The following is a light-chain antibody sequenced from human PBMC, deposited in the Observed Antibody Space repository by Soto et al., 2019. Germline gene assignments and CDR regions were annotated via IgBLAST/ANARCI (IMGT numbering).Light chain of an antibody. Sequence: DIQMTQSPSTLSASVGDRVTITCRASQSISSWLAWYQQKPGKAPKLLIYDASSLESGVPSRFSGSGAGTEFTLTISSLQPDDFAVYYCQQYGRSQTWTFGQGTKVDIK. V-gene: IGKV1-5*01. J-gene: IGKJ1*01. CDR1: QSISSW. CDR3: QQYGRSQTWT. CDR2: DAS.